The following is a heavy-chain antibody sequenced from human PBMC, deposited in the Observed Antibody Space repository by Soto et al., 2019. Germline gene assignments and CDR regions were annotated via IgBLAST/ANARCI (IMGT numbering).Heavy chain of an antibody. CDR3: ASRGDSSGYFPNSYDM. D-gene: IGHD3-22*01. V-gene: IGHV3-33*01. Sequence: QVQLVESGGGVVQPGTSLRLSCAASGFTFSRFGMHWVRQVPGKGLEWVALIWYHGKNEDYADSVKGRFTISRDNSKNTLYLHMNSVRAEDTAVYYCASRGDSSGYFPNSYDMWGQGTMVTVSS. CDR1: GFTFSRFG. CDR2: IWYHGKNE. J-gene: IGHJ3*02.